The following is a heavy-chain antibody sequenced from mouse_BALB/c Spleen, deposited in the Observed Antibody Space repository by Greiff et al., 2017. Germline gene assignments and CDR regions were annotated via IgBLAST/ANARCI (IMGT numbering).Heavy chain of an antibody. Sequence: VQLVESGPGLVAPSQSLSITCTVSGFSLTSYGVHWVRQPPGKGLEWLGVIWAGGSTNYNSALMSRLSISKDNSKSQVFLKMNSLQTDDTAMYYCARGSFYYDYDEAMDYWGQGTSVTVSS. CDR2: IWAGGST. CDR1: GFSLTSYG. D-gene: IGHD2-4*01. V-gene: IGHV2-9*02. J-gene: IGHJ4*01. CDR3: ARGSFYYDYDEAMDY.